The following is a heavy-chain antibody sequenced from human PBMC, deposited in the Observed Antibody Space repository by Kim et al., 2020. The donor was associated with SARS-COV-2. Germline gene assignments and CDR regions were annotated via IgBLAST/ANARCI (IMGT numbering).Heavy chain of an antibody. CDR1: GFTFSSYA. CDR2: ISYDGSNK. D-gene: IGHD6-13*01. V-gene: IGHV3-30*04. Sequence: GGSLRLSCAASGFTFSSYAMHWVRQAPGKGLEWVAVISYDGSNKYYADSVKGRFTISRDNSKNTLYLQMNSLRAEDTAVYYCARVGYSSSWYSVEYYDYYYGMDVGGQGTTVTVSS. CDR3: ARVGYSSSWYSVEYYDYYYGMDV. J-gene: IGHJ6*02.